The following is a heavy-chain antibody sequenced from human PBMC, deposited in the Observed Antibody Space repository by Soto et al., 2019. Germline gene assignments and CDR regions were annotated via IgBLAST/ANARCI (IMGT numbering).Heavy chain of an antibody. CDR2: INPSGGST. CDR3: ARVVVPTTVTTSNWFDP. D-gene: IGHD4-17*01. J-gene: IGHJ5*02. Sequence: QVQLVQSGADVKKPGASVKVSCKASGYTFTTYYIHWVRPAPGQGLEWMGIINPSGGSTNYAQRFQGRVTMTSDMSTSTVYMELSSLRTDDTAVYYCARVVVPTTVTTSNWFDPWGQGTLVTVSS. CDR1: GYTFTTYY. V-gene: IGHV1-46*01.